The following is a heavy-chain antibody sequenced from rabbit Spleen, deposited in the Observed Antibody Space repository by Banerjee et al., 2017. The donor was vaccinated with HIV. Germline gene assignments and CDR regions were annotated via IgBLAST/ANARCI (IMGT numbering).Heavy chain of an antibody. Sequence: QQLVESGGGLVKPGASLTLTCKASGVSFSSGYDMCWVRQAPGKGLEWIACIDVAKYGTTYYTNWAKGRFTISKTSSTTVTLHMTSLTVADTATYFCARLLGSQSDLWGQGTLVTVS. CDR2: IDVAKYGTT. J-gene: IGHJ4*01. CDR3: ARLLGSQSDL. CDR1: GVSFSSGYD. V-gene: IGHV1S40*01. D-gene: IGHD4-2*01.